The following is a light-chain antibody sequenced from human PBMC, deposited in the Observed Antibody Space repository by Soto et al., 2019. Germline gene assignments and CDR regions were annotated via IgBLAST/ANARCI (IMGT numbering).Light chain of an antibody. J-gene: IGKJ4*01. CDR2: GAS. Sequence: EIVLTQSPGTLSLSPGERATLSCRASQSVNSNYLAWYQQKRGQAPRLLIYGASTRASGVPDRFSGSGSGTEFILTISSLQSEDSAVYYCQQYDVWPALTFGGGTKVDIK. CDR1: QSVNSN. CDR3: QQYDVWPALT. V-gene: IGKV3-15*01.